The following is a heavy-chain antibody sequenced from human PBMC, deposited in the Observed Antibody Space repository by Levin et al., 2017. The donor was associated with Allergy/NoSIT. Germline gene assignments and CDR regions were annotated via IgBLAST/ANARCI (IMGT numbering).Heavy chain of an antibody. CDR1: GYSFTSYW. V-gene: IGHV5-51*01. D-gene: IGHD4-17*01. CDR2: IYPGDSDT. J-gene: IGHJ4*02. CDR3: ASQTTVTTYPPYYFDY. Sequence: KLGESLKISCKGSGYSFTSYWIGWVRQMPGKGLEWMGIIYPGDSDTRYSPSFQGQVTISADKSISTAYLQWSSLKASDTAMYYCASQTTVTTYPPYYFDYWGQGTLVTVSS.